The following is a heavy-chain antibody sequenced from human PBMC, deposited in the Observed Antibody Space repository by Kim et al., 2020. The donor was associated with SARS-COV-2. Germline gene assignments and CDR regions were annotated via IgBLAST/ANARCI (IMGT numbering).Heavy chain of an antibody. CDR2: IANAGANT. D-gene: IGHD3-16*01. V-gene: IGHV3-23*01. J-gene: IGHJ4*02. CDR3: AKRWGFGIYFFYC. CDR1: GFTFSSYT. Sequence: GGSLRLSCAASGFTFSSYTMSWVRQAPEKGLEWVSNIANAGANTFYADSVKGRFTISRDNSKNTLYLQMNSLRAEDMAVYYCAKRWGFGIYFFYCWGQG.